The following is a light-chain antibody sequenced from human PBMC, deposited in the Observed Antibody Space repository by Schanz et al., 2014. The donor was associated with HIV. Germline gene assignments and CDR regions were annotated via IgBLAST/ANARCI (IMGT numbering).Light chain of an antibody. CDR1: QSISGR. V-gene: IGKV1-5*03. Sequence: DIQMTQSPSTLSASVGDRVTLSCRASQSISGRLAWYQQKPGKAPKRLIYQASRLGSGVPPTFSGSGSGTDFSLTISSLQPDDFATYYCQQHNEFPFTFGQGTRLEIK. CDR2: QAS. CDR3: QQHNEFPFT. J-gene: IGKJ2*01.